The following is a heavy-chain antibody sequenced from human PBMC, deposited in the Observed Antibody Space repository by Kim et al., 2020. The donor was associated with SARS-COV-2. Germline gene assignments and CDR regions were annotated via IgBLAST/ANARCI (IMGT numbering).Heavy chain of an antibody. CDR2: IKQDGSEK. Sequence: GGSLRLSCAASGFTFSSYGMRWVRQAPGKGLEWVANIKQDGSEKYYVDSVKGRFTISRDNAKNSLYLQMNSLRAEDTAVYYCARGVFGGSWGHLDYWGQGTLVTVSS. V-gene: IGHV3-7*01. CDR1: GFTFSSYG. CDR3: ARGVFGGSWGHLDY. J-gene: IGHJ4*02. D-gene: IGHD1-26*01.